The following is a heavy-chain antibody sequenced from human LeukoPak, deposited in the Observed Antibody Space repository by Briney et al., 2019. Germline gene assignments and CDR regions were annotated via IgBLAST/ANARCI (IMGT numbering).Heavy chain of an antibody. V-gene: IGHV3-23*01. CDR2: ISGGGVTT. Sequence: GGSLRLSCAASGFTFSSYSMSWVRQAPGKGLEWVSGISGGGVTTYYADSVKGRFTISRDNSKNTLYLQMNSLRADDKAIYYCARNQQLGGHSYYYYGMDVWGQGTTVTVSS. CDR3: ARNQQLGGHSYYYYGMDV. CDR1: GFTFSSYS. J-gene: IGHJ6*02. D-gene: IGHD3-16*01.